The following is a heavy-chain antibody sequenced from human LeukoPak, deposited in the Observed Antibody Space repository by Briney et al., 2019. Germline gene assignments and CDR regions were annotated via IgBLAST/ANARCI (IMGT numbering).Heavy chain of an antibody. CDR3: ARIDRAVAGTIDY. D-gene: IGHD6-19*01. Sequence: PSETLSLTCTVSGGSISSYFWSWIRQPPGKGLEWIGYIYYSGSTNYNPSLKSRVTMSVDTSKNQFSLKLSSVTAADTAIYYCARIDRAVAGTIDYWGQGTLVTVSS. V-gene: IGHV4-59*08. J-gene: IGHJ4*02. CDR2: IYYSGST. CDR1: GGSISSYF.